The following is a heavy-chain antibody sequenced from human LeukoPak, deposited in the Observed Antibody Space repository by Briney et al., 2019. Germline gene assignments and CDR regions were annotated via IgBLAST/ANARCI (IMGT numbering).Heavy chain of an antibody. V-gene: IGHV4-34*01. Sequence: SETLSLTCAVYGGSFSGYYWSWIRQPPGKGPEWIGEINHSGSTNYNPSLKSRVIISVDTSKNQFSLKLSSVTAADTAVYYCARRTLRYFDWLPRAFDIWGQGTMVTVSS. CDR3: ARRTLRYFDWLPRAFDI. D-gene: IGHD3-9*01. J-gene: IGHJ3*02. CDR2: INHSGST. CDR1: GGSFSGYY.